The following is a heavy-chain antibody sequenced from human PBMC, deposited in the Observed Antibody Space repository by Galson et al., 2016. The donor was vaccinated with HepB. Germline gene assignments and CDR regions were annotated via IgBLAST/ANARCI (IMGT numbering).Heavy chain of an antibody. CDR2: IKRDSDGGTT. CDR3: STARQAQWLGLIAN. CDR1: GITFTNAW. D-gene: IGHD6-19*01. J-gene: IGHJ4*02. V-gene: IGHV3-15*01. Sequence: SLRLSCAASGITFTNAWMTWVRQAPGKGLEWVGRIKRDSDGGTTEYATPVKGRFIISRDDSKNMTYLEMNSPRTEDTGVYYCSTARQAQWLGLIANWGQGTLVTVSS.